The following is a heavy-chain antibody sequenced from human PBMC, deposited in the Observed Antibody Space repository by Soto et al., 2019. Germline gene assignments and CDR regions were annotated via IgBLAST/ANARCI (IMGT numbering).Heavy chain of an antibody. CDR1: GFTFDNCA. V-gene: IGHV3-9*01. Sequence: EVQLVESGGGLVQPGRSLRLSCSASGFTFDNCAMHWVRQAPGKGLEWVSGISWDSTTVGYADSVKGRFTNSRDDAKNSPYLQMNSLRREDTALYYCVQGRYPTMATPLDHWGQGTLVTVSS. CDR2: ISWDSTTV. D-gene: IGHD1-1*01. J-gene: IGHJ5*02. CDR3: VQGRYPTMATPLDH.